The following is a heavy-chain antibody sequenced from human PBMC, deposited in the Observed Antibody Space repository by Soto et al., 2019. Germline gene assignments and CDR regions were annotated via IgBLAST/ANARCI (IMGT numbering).Heavy chain of an antibody. CDR1: GFTFRSYG. V-gene: IGHV3-30*18. J-gene: IGHJ4*02. CDR2: ISYDGSNK. CDR3: AKEKRNYASPYFDY. Sequence: GGSLRLSCAASGFTFRSYGMHWVRQAPGKGLEWVAVISYDGSNKNYADSVKGRFTISRDNSKNTLYLQMNSLRPEDTALYYCAKEKRNYASPYFDYWGQGTLVTVSS. D-gene: IGHD4-4*01.